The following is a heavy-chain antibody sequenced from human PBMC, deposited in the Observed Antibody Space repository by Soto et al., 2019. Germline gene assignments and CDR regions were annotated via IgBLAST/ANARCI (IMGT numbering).Heavy chain of an antibody. J-gene: IGHJ4*02. Sequence: TVSGGSISSYYWSWIRQPPGKGLEWIGYIYYSGSTNYNPSLKSRVTISVDTSKNQFSLKLSSVTAADTAVYYCARGGTVRSPILWGQGTLVTVSS. CDR3: ARGGTVRSPIL. D-gene: IGHD2-2*02. CDR1: GGSISSYY. CDR2: IYYSGST. V-gene: IGHV4-59*01.